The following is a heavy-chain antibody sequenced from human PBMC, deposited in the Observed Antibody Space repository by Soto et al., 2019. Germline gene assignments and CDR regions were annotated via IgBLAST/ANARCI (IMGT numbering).Heavy chain of an antibody. Sequence: ASVKVSCKASGYTFTSYGISWVRQAPGQGLEWMGWISAYNGNTNYAQRLQGRVTITRDTSASTAYMELSSLRSEETAVYYCARDLGGWPDYWGQGTLVTVSS. CDR1: GYTFTSYG. J-gene: IGHJ4*02. CDR2: ISAYNGNT. V-gene: IGHV1-18*01. D-gene: IGHD6-19*01. CDR3: ARDLGGWPDY.